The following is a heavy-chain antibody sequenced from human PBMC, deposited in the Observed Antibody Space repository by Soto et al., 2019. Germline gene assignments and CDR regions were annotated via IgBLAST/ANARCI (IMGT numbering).Heavy chain of an antibody. V-gene: IGHV3-23*01. CDR2: ISGSGGST. CDR3: AKDFTMIVVVILDY. D-gene: IGHD3-22*01. CDR1: GFTFSSYA. J-gene: IGHJ4*02. Sequence: GGSLRLSCAAPGFTFSSYAMSWVRQAPGKGLEWVSAISGSGGSTYYADSVKGRFTISRDNSKNTLYLQMNSLRAEDTAVYYCAKDFTMIVVVILDYWGQGTLVTVSS.